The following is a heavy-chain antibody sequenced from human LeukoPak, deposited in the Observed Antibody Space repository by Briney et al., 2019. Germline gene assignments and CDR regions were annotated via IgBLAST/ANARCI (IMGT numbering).Heavy chain of an antibody. J-gene: IGHJ3*02. Sequence: GASVTVSCKASGGTFSIYAISWVRQAPGQGMEWMGGIIPIFGTANYAQKFQGRVTITADESTSTAYMELSSLRSEDTAVYYCATPTGVTRAFDIWGQGTMVTVSS. D-gene: IGHD3-3*01. CDR2: IIPIFGTA. CDR3: ATPTGVTRAFDI. CDR1: GGTFSIYA. V-gene: IGHV1-69*13.